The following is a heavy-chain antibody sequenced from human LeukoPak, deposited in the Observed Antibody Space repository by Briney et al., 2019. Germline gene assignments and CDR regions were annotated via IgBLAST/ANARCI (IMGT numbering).Heavy chain of an antibody. Sequence: GGSLRLSCTTSGFTFTNYGINWVRQAPGKGLEWVAAIWYDGSKTSYTDSVKGRFTVSRDNSKNTLYLQMNSLRAEDTAVYYCANLGIAAAGTHYWGQGTLVTVSS. CDR3: ANLGIAAAGTHY. J-gene: IGHJ4*02. V-gene: IGHV3-33*06. D-gene: IGHD6-13*01. CDR2: IWYDGSKT. CDR1: GFTFTNYG.